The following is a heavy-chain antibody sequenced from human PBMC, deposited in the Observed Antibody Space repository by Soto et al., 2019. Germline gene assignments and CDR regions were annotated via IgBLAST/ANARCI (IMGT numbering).Heavy chain of an antibody. CDR1: GFTFSSYG. CDR3: ARSQSIAARFYYYYGMDV. V-gene: IGHV3-33*01. D-gene: IGHD6-6*01. J-gene: IGHJ6*02. CDR2: IWYDGSNK. Sequence: PGGSLRLSCAASGFTFSSYGMHWVRQAPGKGLEWVAVIWYDGSNKYYADSVKGRFTISRDNSKNTLYLQMNSLRAEDTAVYYCARSQSIAARFYYYYGMDVWGQGTTVTVS.